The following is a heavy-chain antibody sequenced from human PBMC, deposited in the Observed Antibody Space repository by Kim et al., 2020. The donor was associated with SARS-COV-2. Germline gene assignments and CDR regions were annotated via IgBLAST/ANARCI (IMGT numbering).Heavy chain of an antibody. CDR3: GKDVSPGGMDV. J-gene: IGHJ6*02. Sequence: DYADAVKGRFTIHKDHAKNSLFMQMNNLRLGDTALYYCGKDVSPGGMDVWGQGTTVTVSS. V-gene: IGHV3-9*01.